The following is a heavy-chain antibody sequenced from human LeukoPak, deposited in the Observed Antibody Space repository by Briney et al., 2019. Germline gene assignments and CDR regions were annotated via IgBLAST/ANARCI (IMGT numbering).Heavy chain of an antibody. D-gene: IGHD4-17*01. CDR2: IYYSGST. Sequence: SETLSLTCTVSGGSICSYYWSWIRQPPGKGLEWIGYIYYSGSTNYNPSLKSRVTISADTSKNQFSLRLSSVTAADTAVYYCARRGIGYGDYLDYWGQGTLVTVSS. CDR1: GGSICSYY. V-gene: IGHV4-59*01. CDR3: ARRGIGYGDYLDY. J-gene: IGHJ4*02.